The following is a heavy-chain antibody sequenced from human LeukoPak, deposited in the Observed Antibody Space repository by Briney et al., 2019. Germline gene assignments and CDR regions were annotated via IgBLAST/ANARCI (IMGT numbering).Heavy chain of an antibody. CDR3: ARESGNDFWGGLVRRYYFDY. D-gene: IGHD3-3*01. CDR1: GYSISSGYY. V-gene: IGHV4-38-2*02. J-gene: IGHJ4*02. Sequence: PSETLSLTCTVSGYSISSGYYWGWIRQPPGKGLEWIGSIYHSGSTYYNPSLKSRVTISVDTSKNQFSLKLSSVTAADTAVYYCARESGNDFWGGLVRRYYFDYWGQGTLVTVSS. CDR2: IYHSGST.